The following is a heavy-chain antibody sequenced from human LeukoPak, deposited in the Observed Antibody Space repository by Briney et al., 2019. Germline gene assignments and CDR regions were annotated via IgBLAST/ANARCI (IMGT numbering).Heavy chain of an antibody. J-gene: IGHJ4*02. V-gene: IGHV1-3*01. Sequence: ASVKVSCKASGYTFTSYGISWVRQAPGQGLEWMGWINAGNGNTKYSQKFQGRVTITRDTSASTAYMELSSLRSEDTAVYYCARGGGLPLSYDFWSGYYTGIDYWGQGTLVTVSS. CDR2: INAGNGNT. CDR1: GYTFTSYG. D-gene: IGHD3-3*01. CDR3: ARGGGLPLSYDFWSGYYTGIDY.